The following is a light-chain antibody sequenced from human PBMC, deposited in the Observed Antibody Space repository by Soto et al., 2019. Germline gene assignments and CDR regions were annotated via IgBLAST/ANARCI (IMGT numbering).Light chain of an antibody. CDR1: QSVNSNY. CDR3: QQYGGSPQT. J-gene: IGKJ1*01. CDR2: DAS. Sequence: EIVLTQSPGTRSLSPGDRASLSCSASQSVNSNYLAWYQQKPGQAPRLLIYDASSRATGVPDRFGGSGSGTDFTLTISRLEPEDFAMYYCQQYGGSPQTFGRGTKVDI. V-gene: IGKV3-20*01.